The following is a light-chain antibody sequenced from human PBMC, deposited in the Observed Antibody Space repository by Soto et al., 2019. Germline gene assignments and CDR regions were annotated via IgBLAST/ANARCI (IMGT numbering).Light chain of an antibody. CDR2: GVN. CDR3: SSYISNSLYV. Sequence: QSVLTQPASVSGSPGQSITISCTGTSSDVGGHNYVSWYQQHPGKVPKLMIYGVNNRPSGVSDRFSGSKSGNTASLTISGLQAEDEADYYCSSYISNSLYVFGTGTKLTVL. J-gene: IGLJ1*01. V-gene: IGLV2-14*01. CDR1: SSDVGGHNY.